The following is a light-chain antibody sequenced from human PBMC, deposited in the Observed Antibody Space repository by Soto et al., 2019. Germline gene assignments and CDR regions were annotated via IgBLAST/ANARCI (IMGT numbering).Light chain of an antibody. CDR3: QKEGSSPLP. V-gene: IGKV3-20*01. CDR2: DAL. Sequence: EIVLTQSPGTLSLSPGERATLSCRASQSVTSSFLAWYQQKPGQPPRLLIQDALGRATGIPDRFSGSGSGTNFTLSITSQEPENFAFYSCQKEGSSPLPLGGGTRWIS. CDR1: QSVTSSF. J-gene: IGKJ4*01.